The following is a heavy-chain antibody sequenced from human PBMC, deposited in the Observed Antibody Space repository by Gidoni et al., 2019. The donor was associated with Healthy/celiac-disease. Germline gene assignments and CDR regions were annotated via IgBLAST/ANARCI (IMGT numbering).Heavy chain of an antibody. Sequence: QVQLQESGPGLVKPSPTLSLTCTVSGGSLSSGDYYWSWIRQPPGKGLEWIGYIYYSGSTYYNPSLKSRVTISVDTSKNQFSLKLSSVTAADTAVYYCARERAAAGTFDYWGQGTLVTVSS. CDR3: ARERAAAGTFDY. V-gene: IGHV4-30-4*01. CDR1: GGSLSSGDYY. D-gene: IGHD6-13*01. CDR2: IYYSGST. J-gene: IGHJ4*02.